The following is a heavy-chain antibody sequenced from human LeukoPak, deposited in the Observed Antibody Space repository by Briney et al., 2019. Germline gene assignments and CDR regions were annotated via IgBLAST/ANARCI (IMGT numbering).Heavy chain of an antibody. V-gene: IGHV3-23*01. D-gene: IGHD3-22*01. CDR2: ISGSGGST. Sequence: GGSLRLSCAGSGFTPSNCAMSWVRQAPGKGLEWVSGISGSGGSTYYADSVKGRFTISRDNYKTTLYLQMNSLRAEDTAVYYCGKGINYYDNSGYFKHWGQGTLVTVSS. CDR3: GKGINYYDNSGYFKH. CDR1: GFTPSNCA. J-gene: IGHJ4*02.